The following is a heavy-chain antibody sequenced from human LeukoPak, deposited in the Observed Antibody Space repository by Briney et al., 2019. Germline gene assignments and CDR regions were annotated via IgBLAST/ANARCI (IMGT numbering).Heavy chain of an antibody. V-gene: IGHV3-7*03. CDR3: ARDQYDTWSRRGNFDS. CDR1: GFTFSSYW. CDR2: IKLDGSEK. J-gene: IGHJ4*02. Sequence: GGSLRLSCAASGFTFSSYWMNWVRQAPGKGLEWVANIKLDGSEKNYVDSVKGRFTISRDNTKNSLYLQMNSLRVEDTAVFYCARDQYDTWSRRGNFDSWGQGTLVIVSS. D-gene: IGHD3-3*01.